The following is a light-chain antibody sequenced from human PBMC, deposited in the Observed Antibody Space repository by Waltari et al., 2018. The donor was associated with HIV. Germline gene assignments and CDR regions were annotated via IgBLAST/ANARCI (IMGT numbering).Light chain of an antibody. CDR2: SAS. CDR1: QGIGSS. V-gene: IGKV1-9*01. CDR3: QQLKNYPRT. Sequence: DIQLTQSPSFVSASVGDRITVICRASQGIGSSLAWYQQKTGRAPKLLSYSASTLQSGVPARFSGSGGGTEFTLTIDGLQAEDFATYYCQQLKNYPRTFGQGTKVEIK. J-gene: IGKJ1*01.